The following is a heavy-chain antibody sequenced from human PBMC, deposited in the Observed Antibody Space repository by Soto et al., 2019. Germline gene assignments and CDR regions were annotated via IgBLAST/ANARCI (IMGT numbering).Heavy chain of an antibody. CDR1: GGTFSNYA. J-gene: IGHJ4*02. Sequence: QVPLVQSGAEVKKPGSSVKVSCKASGGTFSNYAINWVRQAPGQGLEWMGGIIPIFGTANYAQKFQGRVTITADESTSTAYLDLSRLRSEDTAVYYCARPVEMATISRSYLFYWGQGTLVTVSS. V-gene: IGHV1-69*01. CDR3: ARPVEMATISRSYLFY. D-gene: IGHD5-12*01. CDR2: IIPIFGTA.